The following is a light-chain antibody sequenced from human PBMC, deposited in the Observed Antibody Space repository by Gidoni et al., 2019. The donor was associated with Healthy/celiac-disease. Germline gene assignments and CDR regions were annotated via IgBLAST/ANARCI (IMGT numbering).Light chain of an antibody. V-gene: IGKV3-20*01. CDR1: QSVSSSY. CDR2: GAS. J-gene: IGKJ3*01. Sequence: ELVLTQSPVTLSLSPGERATLPCRASQSVSSSYLAWYQQKPGQAPRLLIYGASSRATGLPDRFSGSGSGTDFTLTISRLEPEDFAVYYCQQYGSSPGFTFGPGTKVDIK. CDR3: QQYGSSPGFT.